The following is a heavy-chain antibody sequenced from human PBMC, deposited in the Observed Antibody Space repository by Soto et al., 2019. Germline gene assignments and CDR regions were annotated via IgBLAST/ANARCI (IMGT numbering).Heavy chain of an antibody. J-gene: IGHJ5*02. CDR1: GFTFSSYW. D-gene: IGHD3-22*01. CDR3: ARDYYYYDSSGYAGWWFDP. CDR2: IKQDGSEK. Sequence: GGSVRLSCAASGFTFSSYWMSWVRQAPGKGLEWVANIKQDGSEKYYVDSVKGRFTISRDNAKNSLYLQMNSLRAEDTAVYYCARDYYYYDSSGYAGWWFDPWGQGSLVTVSS. V-gene: IGHV3-7*01.